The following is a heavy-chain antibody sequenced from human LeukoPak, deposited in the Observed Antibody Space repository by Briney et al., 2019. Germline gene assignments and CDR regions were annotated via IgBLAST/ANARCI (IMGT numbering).Heavy chain of an antibody. Sequence: PSEILSLTCAVYGGSFSGYYWSWIRQPPGKGLEWIGEINHSGSTNYNPSLKSRVTISVDTSKNQFSLKLSSVTAADTAVYYCARSRTYYYGSGSFAFDIWGQGTMVTVSS. V-gene: IGHV4-34*01. J-gene: IGHJ3*02. CDR2: INHSGST. CDR3: ARSRTYYYGSGSFAFDI. D-gene: IGHD3-10*01. CDR1: GGSFSGYY.